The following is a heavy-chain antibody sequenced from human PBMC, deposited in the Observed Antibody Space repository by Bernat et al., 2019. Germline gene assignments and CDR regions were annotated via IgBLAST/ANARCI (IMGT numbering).Heavy chain of an antibody. CDR2: ISSSSSTI. J-gene: IGHJ6*02. D-gene: IGHD5-12*01. V-gene: IGHV3-48*01. Sequence: EVQLVESGGGLVQPGGSLRLSCAASGFTFSSYSMNWVRQAPGKGLEWVSYISSSSSTIYYADSVKGRFTISGDNAKNSLYLQMNSLRAEDTDVYYCARDFPTGYSGDDYYYYGMDVWGQGTTVTVSS. CDR1: GFTFSSYS. CDR3: ARDFPTGYSGDDYYYYGMDV.